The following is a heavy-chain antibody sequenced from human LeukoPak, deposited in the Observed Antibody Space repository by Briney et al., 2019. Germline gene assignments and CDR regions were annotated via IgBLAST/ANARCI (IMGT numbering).Heavy chain of an antibody. V-gene: IGHV5-51*01. CDR1: GYSFTSYW. CDR3: ARIVYGYGSGSYYFDY. CDR2: IYPGDSDT. Sequence: GESLKISCKGSGYSFTSYWIGWVRQMPGKGLGWMGIIYPGDSDTRYSPSFQGQVTISADKSISTAYLQWTSLKASDTAMYYCARIVYGYGSGSYYFDYWGQGTLVTVSS. J-gene: IGHJ4*02. D-gene: IGHD3-10*01.